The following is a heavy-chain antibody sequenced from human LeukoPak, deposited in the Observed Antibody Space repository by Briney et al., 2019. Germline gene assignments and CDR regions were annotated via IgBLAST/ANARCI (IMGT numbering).Heavy chain of an antibody. Sequence: GGSLRLSCAASGLTFSRYWLTWVRQAPGKGLXXXXNINQDGSEKNYVDSVKGRFTISRDNAKSSLYLQMNSLRDEDTAVYHCVSRGCTANACFVSSFNCFDHWGQGSLVTVSS. V-gene: IGHV3-7*03. CDR1: GLTFSRYW. CDR2: INQDGSEK. D-gene: IGHD2-8*02. CDR3: VSRGCTANACFVSSFNCFDH. J-gene: IGHJ4*02.